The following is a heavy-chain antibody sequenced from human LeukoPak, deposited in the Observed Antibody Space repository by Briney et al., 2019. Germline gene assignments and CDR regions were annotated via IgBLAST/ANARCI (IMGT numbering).Heavy chain of an antibody. Sequence: ASVKVSCKVSGYTLTELSMHWVRQAPGKGLEWMGGFDPEDGETTYAQKFQGRVTMTEDTSTDTAYMELSSLRSEDTAVYYCAADPLGSYCSGGSCWDYFDYWGQGTLVTVSS. V-gene: IGHV1-24*01. CDR1: GYTLTELS. D-gene: IGHD2-15*01. J-gene: IGHJ4*02. CDR3: AADPLGSYCSGGSCWDYFDY. CDR2: FDPEDGET.